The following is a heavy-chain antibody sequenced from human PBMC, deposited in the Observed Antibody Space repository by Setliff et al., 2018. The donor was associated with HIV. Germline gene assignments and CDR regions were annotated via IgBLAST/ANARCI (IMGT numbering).Heavy chain of an antibody. V-gene: IGHV3-33*06. Sequence: GGSLRLSCAASGFTFNSYGMHWVRQAPGKGLEWVALIWYDASKKEYADSVKGRFNILRDDSKKTVDLQMSSLRADDTAVYYCVKDVVKFWCGSGALDFWGPGTLVTVSS. CDR1: GFTFNSYG. D-gene: IGHD3-3*01. CDR3: VKDVVKFWCGSGALDF. CDR2: IWYDASKK. J-gene: IGHJ4*02.